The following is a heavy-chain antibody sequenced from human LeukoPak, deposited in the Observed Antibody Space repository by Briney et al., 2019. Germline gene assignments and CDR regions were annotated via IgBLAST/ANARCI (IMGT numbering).Heavy chain of an antibody. D-gene: IGHD3-3*01. V-gene: IGHV4-39*07. CDR3: ARGIDFWSGYYVDY. CDR1: GGSISSGGYY. Sequence: SETLSLTCTVSGGSISSGGYYWSWIRQPPGKGLEWIGEINHSGSTNYNPSLKSRVTISVDTSKNQFSLKLSSVTAADTAVYYCARGIDFWSGYYVDYWGQGTLVTVSS. CDR2: INHSGST. J-gene: IGHJ4*02.